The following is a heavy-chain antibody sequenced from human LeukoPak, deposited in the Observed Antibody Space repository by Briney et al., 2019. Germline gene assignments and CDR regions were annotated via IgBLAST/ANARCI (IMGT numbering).Heavy chain of an antibody. CDR3: ACHTAMAIEIDY. Sequence: SETLPLTCAVYGGSFSGYYWSWIRQPPGKGLEWIGEINHSGSTNYNPSLKSRVTISVDTSKNQFSLKLSSVTAADTAVYYCACHTAMAIEIDYWGQGTLVTVSS. CDR2: INHSGST. V-gene: IGHV4-34*01. D-gene: IGHD5-18*01. CDR1: GGSFSGYY. J-gene: IGHJ4*02.